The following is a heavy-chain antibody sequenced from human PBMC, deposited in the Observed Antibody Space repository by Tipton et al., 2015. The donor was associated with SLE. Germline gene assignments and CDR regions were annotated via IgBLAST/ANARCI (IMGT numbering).Heavy chain of an antibody. CDR3: ASARDHWLVYDY. CDR2: ISSSGNT. CDR1: GGSTTSGGYY. D-gene: IGHD6-19*01. J-gene: IGHJ4*02. V-gene: IGHV4-61*10. Sequence: TLSLTCTVSGGSTTSGGYYWGWIRQPAGKGLEWIGYISSSGNTNYNPSLRSRVTISVDTSTNQFSLKLSSVTAADTAVYYCASARDHWLVYDYWGQGTLVTVSS.